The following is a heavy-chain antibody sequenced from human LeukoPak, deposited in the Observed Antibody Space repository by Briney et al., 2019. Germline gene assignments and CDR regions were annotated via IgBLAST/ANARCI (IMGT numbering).Heavy chain of an antibody. V-gene: IGHV4-59*01. Sequence: SSETLSLTCTVSGGSISSYYWSWIRQPPGKGLEWIGYIYYSGSINYNPSLKSRVTISVDTSKNQFSLKLSSVTAADTAVYYCARTGGYNSPPSYWGQGTLVTVSS. CDR3: ARTGGYNSPPSY. J-gene: IGHJ4*02. D-gene: IGHD5-24*01. CDR1: GGSISSYY. CDR2: IYYSGSI.